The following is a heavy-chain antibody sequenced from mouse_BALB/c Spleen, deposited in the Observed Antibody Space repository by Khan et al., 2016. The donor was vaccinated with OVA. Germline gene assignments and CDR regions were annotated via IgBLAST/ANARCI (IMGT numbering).Heavy chain of an antibody. CDR3: ATSYYYGYYFDY. CDR2: ISGDSSTI. CDR1: GFTFSSYG. V-gene: IGHV5-17*02. Sequence: EVQLQESGGGLVQPGESRKLSCAASGFTFSSYGMHWVRQAPEKGLEWVAYISGDSSTIYYADTVKGRFTISRDNPKNTLFLQMTSLMSEDTAMYYCATSYYYGYYFDYWGPGTTLTVSS. D-gene: IGHD1-1*01. J-gene: IGHJ2*01.